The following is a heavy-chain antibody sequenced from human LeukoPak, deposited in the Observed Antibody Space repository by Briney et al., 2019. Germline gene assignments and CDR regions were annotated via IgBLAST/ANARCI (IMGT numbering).Heavy chain of an antibody. D-gene: IGHD4-17*01. J-gene: IGHJ6*03. CDR2: IYHSGST. CDR1: GYPISSGYY. Sequence: SETLSLTCAVSGYPISSGYYWGWIRPPPGKGLEWIGSIYHSGSTYYNPSLKSRVTISVDTSKNQFSLKLSSVTAADTAVDYCARFGWDGDYGRRYYYYMDVWGKGTTVTVSS. CDR3: ARFGWDGDYGRRYYYYMDV. V-gene: IGHV4-38-2*01.